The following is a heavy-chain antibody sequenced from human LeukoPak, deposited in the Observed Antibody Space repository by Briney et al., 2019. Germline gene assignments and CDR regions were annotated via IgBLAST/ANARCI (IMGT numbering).Heavy chain of an antibody. V-gene: IGHV3-30*18. CDR3: AKDRVEGKKWLAQFDY. CDR2: ITYDGRNT. CDR1: GFAFSNHA. J-gene: IGHJ4*02. Sequence: GGSLRLSCTASGFAFSNHAMHWVRQAPGKGLDWVGLITYDGRNTYHADSVKGRFTISRDNSKNTLYLQMNSLRVEDTAVYHCAKDRVEGKKWLAQFDYWGQGTLVTVSS. D-gene: IGHD6-19*01.